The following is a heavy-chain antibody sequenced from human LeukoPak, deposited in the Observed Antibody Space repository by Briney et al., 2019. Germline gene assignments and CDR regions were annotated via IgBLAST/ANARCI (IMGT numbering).Heavy chain of an antibody. Sequence: SETLSLTCTVSGGSISSYYWSWIRQPPGKGLEWIGYIYYSGSTYYNPSLKSRVTISVDTSKNQFSLKLSSVTAADTAVYYCARPGQLEGSIDYWGQGTLVTVSS. CDR1: GGSISSYY. CDR2: IYYSGST. D-gene: IGHD1-1*01. CDR3: ARPGQLEGSIDY. J-gene: IGHJ4*02. V-gene: IGHV4-59*08.